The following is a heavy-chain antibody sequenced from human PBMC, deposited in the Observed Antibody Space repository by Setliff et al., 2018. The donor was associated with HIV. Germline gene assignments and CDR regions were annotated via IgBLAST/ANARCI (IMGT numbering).Heavy chain of an antibody. CDR1: GYKFTNYW. CDR3: ARVYGDFEENLFYFDN. J-gene: IGHJ4*02. CDR2: IFPGDSDA. D-gene: IGHD4-17*01. Sequence: GESLKISCKGSGYKFTNYWIGWVRQMPGKGLEWMGVIFPGDSDARYSPSFQGPVTISVDESISTAYLQWSSLQASDTAMYYCARVYGDFEENLFYFDNWGLGTLVTVSS. V-gene: IGHV5-51*01.